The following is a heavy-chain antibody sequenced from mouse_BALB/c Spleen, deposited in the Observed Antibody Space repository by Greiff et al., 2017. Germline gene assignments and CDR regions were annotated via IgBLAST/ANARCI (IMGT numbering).Heavy chain of an antibody. CDR2: IRSKSNNYAT. V-gene: IGHV10-1*02. Sequence: EVQLVESGGGLVQPKGSLKLSCAASGFTFNTYAMNWVRQAPGKGLEWVARIRSKSNNYATYYADSVKDRFTISRDDSQSMLYLQMNNLKTEDTAMYYCVRSPLWSYAMDYWGQGTSVTVSS. D-gene: IGHD1-1*02. CDR3: VRSPLWSYAMDY. CDR1: GFTFNTYA. J-gene: IGHJ4*01.